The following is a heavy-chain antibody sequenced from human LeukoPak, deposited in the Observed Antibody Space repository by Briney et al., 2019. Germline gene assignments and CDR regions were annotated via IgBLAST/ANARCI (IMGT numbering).Heavy chain of an antibody. Sequence: ASVKVSCKASGYTFTSYYMNWVRQAPGQGLEWMGWSNPNSGGTNYAQHSQGRATITSDTSISTVYMEPSRLGSDDTAVYYCARDREAVGVSEYWGQGTLVTVSA. CDR3: ARDREAVGVSEY. D-gene: IGHD6-13*01. CDR1: GYTFTSYY. J-gene: IGHJ4*02. CDR2: SNPNSGGT. V-gene: IGHV1-2*02.